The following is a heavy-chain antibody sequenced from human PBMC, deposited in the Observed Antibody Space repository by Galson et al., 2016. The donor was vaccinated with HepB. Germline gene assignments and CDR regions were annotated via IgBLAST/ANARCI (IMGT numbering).Heavy chain of an antibody. Sequence: SLRLSCAASGFSVGSNYMYWVRQAPGKGLEWVSLIYSGGTTDYADSVKGRFTISRDNSRNTLHLQMNSLRAEDTAVYYCTTEVLSRFETDHWGRGTQVTVSS. CDR1: GFSVGSNY. CDR3: TTEVLSRFETDH. CDR2: IYSGGTT. V-gene: IGHV3-53*01. J-gene: IGHJ4*02. D-gene: IGHD1-14*01.